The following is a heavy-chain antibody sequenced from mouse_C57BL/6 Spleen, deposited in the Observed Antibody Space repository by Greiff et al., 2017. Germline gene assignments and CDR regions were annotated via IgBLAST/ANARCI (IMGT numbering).Heavy chain of an antibody. D-gene: IGHD1-1*01. J-gene: IGHJ4*01. CDR3: SRNYGSSSSYAMDY. CDR2: IDPHSGGT. CDR1: GSTFTSYW. V-gene: IGHV1-72*01. Sequence: QVQLQQPGAELVKPGASVTLSCKASGSTFTSYWMHWVTQRPGRGLEWIGRIDPHSGGTQYNKKFKSKATLTVDNPSSTAYMQLSSLTSEDSAVYYCSRNYGSSSSYAMDYGGQGPSVTVST.